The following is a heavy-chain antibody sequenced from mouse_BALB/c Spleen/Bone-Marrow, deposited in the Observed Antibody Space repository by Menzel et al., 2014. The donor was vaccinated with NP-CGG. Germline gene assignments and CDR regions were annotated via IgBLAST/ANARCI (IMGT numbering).Heavy chain of an antibody. CDR1: GFTFSSYG. D-gene: IGHD2-3*01. J-gene: IGHJ4*01. Sequence: EVQLVESGGGLVQPGGSLKLSCAASGFTFSSYGMSWVRQTPDKRLELVATINSNGGSTYYPDSVKDRFTISRDNAKNTLYLQMSSLKSEDIAMYYCARDGYYVFYAMDYWGQGTSFTFSS. CDR3: ARDGYYVFYAMDY. CDR2: INSNGGST. V-gene: IGHV5-6-3*01.